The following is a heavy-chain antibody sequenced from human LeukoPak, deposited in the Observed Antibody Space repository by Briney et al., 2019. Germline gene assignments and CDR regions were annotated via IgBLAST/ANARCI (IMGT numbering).Heavy chain of an antibody. CDR2: MNPNSGNT. V-gene: IGHV1-8*01. CDR1: DYAFTKYG. Sequence: GASVKVSCRASDYAFTKYGISWVRQAPGQGLEWMGWMNPNSGNTGYAQKFQGRVTMTRNTSISTAYMELSSLRSEDTAVYYCARGPSKYDSSGYYYYYYGMDVWGQGTTVTVSS. CDR3: ARGPSKYDSSGYYYYYYGMDV. J-gene: IGHJ6*02. D-gene: IGHD3-22*01.